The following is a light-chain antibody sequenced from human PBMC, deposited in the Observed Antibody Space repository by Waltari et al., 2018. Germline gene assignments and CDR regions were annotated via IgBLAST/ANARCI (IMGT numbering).Light chain of an antibody. J-gene: IGKJ1*01. V-gene: IGKV3-20*01. CDR2: GAS. CDR3: QKYDRLPAT. Sequence: EIVLTQSPGTLSLSPGERVTLASRASQSVSRFLAWYQQKPGQAPRLLIYGASTRATGSPDRFSGSGSGTDFSLTISRLEPEDFAVYYCQKYDRLPATFGQGTKVEIK. CDR1: QSVSRF.